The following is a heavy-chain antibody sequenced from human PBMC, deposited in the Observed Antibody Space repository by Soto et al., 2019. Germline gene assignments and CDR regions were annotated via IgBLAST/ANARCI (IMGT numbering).Heavy chain of an antibody. CDR1: GFTFSSYA. CDR3: AKYFSYYYDSSGPSSAFDI. CDR2: ISGSGGST. Sequence: GASVKVSCAASGFTFSSYARSWVRQALGKGLEWVSAISGSGGSTYYADSVKGRFTISRDNSKNTLYLQMNSLRAEDTAVYYCAKYFSYYYDSSGPSSAFDIWGQGTTVTVSS. J-gene: IGHJ3*02. V-gene: IGHV3-23*01. D-gene: IGHD3-22*01.